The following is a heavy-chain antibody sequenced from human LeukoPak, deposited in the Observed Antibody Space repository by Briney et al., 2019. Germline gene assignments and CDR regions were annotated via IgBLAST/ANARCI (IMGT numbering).Heavy chain of an antibody. CDR1: GFTFSSYS. CDR3: AKSGPRVAVADYFDY. Sequence: GGSLRLSCAASGFTFSSYSMNWVRQAPGKGLEWVSSISSSSSYIYYADSVKGRFTISRDNSKNTLYLQMNSLRAEDTAVYYCAKSGPRVAVADYFDYWGQGTLVTVSS. V-gene: IGHV3-21*04. J-gene: IGHJ4*02. CDR2: ISSSSSYI. D-gene: IGHD6-19*01.